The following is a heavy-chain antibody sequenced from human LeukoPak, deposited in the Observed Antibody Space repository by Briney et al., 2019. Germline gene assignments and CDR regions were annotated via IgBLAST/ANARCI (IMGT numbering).Heavy chain of an antibody. CDR1: GYSFTSYW. Sequence: GESLKISCKGSGYSFTSYWIGWGRQMPGKGLEWMGIIYPGDSDTRYSPSFQGQVTISADKSISTAYLQWSSLKASDTAMYYCARLKGIAAAGGGWFDPWGQGTLVTVSS. D-gene: IGHD6-13*01. CDR2: IYPGDSDT. V-gene: IGHV5-51*01. CDR3: ARLKGIAAAGGGWFDP. J-gene: IGHJ5*02.